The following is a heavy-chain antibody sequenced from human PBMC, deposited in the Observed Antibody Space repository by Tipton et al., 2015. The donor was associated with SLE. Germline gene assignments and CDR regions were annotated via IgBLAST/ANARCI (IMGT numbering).Heavy chain of an antibody. CDR3: ARETGEEGFDY. CDR2: IIPIFGTA. D-gene: IGHD3-16*01. CDR1: GYTFSTYA. Sequence: QSGAEVKKPGASVKVSCKASGYTFSTYAINWARQAPGQGLEWMGGIIPIFGTANYAQKFQGRVTITTDESTSTAYMELSSLRSEDTAVYYCARETGEEGFDYWGQGTLVTVSS. V-gene: IGHV1-69*05. J-gene: IGHJ4*02.